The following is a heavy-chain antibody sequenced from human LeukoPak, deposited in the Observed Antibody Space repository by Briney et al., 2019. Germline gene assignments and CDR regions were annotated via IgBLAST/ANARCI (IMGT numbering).Heavy chain of an antibody. J-gene: IGHJ4*02. CDR2: ISSSSSYI. CDR1: GFTFSSYW. Sequence: GGSLRLSCAASGFTFSSYWMNWVRQAPGKGLEWVSSISSSSSYIYYADSVKGRFTISRDNAKNSLYLQMNSLRAEDTAVYYCAKGISAAGSAHFDYWGQGTLVTVSS. CDR3: AKGISAAGSAHFDY. V-gene: IGHV3-21*04. D-gene: IGHD6-13*01.